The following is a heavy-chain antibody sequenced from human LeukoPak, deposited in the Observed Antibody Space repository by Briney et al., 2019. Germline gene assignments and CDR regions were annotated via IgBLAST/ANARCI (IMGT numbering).Heavy chain of an antibody. D-gene: IGHD3-9*01. CDR2: IKSKTDGGKT. V-gene: IGHV3-15*01. J-gene: IGHJ4*02. CDR3: FTDSTIVY. CDR1: GVTFSNTW. Sequence: PLGSPRLSCAASGVTFSNTWTSCGRAAPGEGVGWGGRIKSKTDGGKTDYAAPVADRFSISRDATKHTLYLQMDSQKTERMSMTYCFTDSTIVYWGQGSLVTVSS.